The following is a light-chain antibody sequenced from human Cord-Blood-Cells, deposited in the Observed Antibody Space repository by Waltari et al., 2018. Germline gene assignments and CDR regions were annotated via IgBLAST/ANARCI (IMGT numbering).Light chain of an antibody. CDR1: QGISSY. CDR2: AAS. J-gene: IGKJ1*01. Sequence: VIWMTQSPSLLSASTGDRVTISCRMRQGISSYLAWYQQKPGKAPVLLVYAASTLQSVVPSRCMCSGSGTDFTLTISCLQSEDFATYYCQQYYSFPRTFGQGTKVEIK. CDR3: QQYYSFPRT. V-gene: IGKV1D-8*01.